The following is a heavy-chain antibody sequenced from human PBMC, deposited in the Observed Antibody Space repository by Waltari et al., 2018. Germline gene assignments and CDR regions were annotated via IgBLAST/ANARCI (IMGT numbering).Heavy chain of an antibody. D-gene: IGHD1-7*01. J-gene: IGHJ5*02. CDR3: ASHVTVPTTRRFDH. CDR1: GVSISNSW. V-gene: IGHV4-4*02. CDR2: RDHDGST. Sequence: QVRLLESGPGLVKPSGTLSPTCDVSGVSISNSWWSWVRQPPGKGLEGIGERDHDGSTKYNPCLESRCSRCVDQSQNQLLLNVDSVTAADTAVYYWASHVTVPTTRRFDHWGQGTLGIGSS.